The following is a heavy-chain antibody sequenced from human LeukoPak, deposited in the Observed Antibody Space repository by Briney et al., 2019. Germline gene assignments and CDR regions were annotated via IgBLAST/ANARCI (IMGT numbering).Heavy chain of an antibody. J-gene: IGHJ6*03. CDR3: ARGGHYYSYSMDV. Sequence: SVKVSCKASGYSFTDYYMHWVRQAPGQGLESMGWVNPDSSDTNYPQKFQGRVTMTRDTSISTAYMELSRLRSDDTAVYYCARGGHYYSYSMDVWGKGTTVTVSS. CDR1: GYSFTDYY. CDR2: VNPDSSDT. V-gene: IGHV1-2*02.